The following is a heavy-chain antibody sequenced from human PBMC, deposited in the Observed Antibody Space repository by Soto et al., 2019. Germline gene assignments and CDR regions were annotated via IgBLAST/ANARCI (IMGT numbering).Heavy chain of an antibody. CDR1: WDSASSNSAA. D-gene: IGHD1-7*01. CDR2: TYFRSRWYN. J-gene: IGHJ6*03. CDR3: AETTSLQWYYMDV. V-gene: IGHV6-1*01. Sequence: QVQLQLSCQVLVKHSPTLSLTCAYSWDSASSNSAAWNWIRQSLSGGLEWLGTTYFRSRWYNDYAVSLSSRITLNPDSSKNQFSLHLNYVTPDDTAVYCCAETTSLQWYYMDVWRIGTTVTV.